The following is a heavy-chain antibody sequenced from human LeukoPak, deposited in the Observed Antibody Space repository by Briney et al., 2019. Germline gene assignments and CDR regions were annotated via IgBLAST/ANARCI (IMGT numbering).Heavy chain of an antibody. Sequence: SETLSLTCTVSGGSISSYYWSWIRQPPGKGLEWIGYIYYSGSTNYNPYLKSRVTISVDTSKNQFSLKLSSVTAADTAVYYCARLPDYGDAFDYWGQGTLVTVSS. J-gene: IGHJ4*02. CDR1: GGSISSYY. V-gene: IGHV4-59*08. CDR2: IYYSGST. D-gene: IGHD4-17*01. CDR3: ARLPDYGDAFDY.